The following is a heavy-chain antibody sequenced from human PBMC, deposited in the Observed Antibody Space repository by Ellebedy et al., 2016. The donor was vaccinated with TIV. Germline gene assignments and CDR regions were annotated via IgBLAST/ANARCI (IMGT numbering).Heavy chain of an antibody. CDR3: ARVSRGDYGDYKGFDY. J-gene: IGHJ4*02. Sequence: SETLSLTCAVYGGSFSGYYWSWIRQPPGKGLEWIGEINHSGSTNYNPSLKSRVTISVDTSKNQFSLKLSSVTAADTAVYYCARVSRGDYGDYKGFDYWGQGTLVTVSS. D-gene: IGHD4-17*01. CDR1: GGSFSGYY. CDR2: INHSGST. V-gene: IGHV4-34*01.